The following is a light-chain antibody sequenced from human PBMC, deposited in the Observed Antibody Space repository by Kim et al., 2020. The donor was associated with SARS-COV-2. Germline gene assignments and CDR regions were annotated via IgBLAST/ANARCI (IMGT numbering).Light chain of an antibody. J-gene: IGLJ2*01. V-gene: IGLV3-19*01. CDR3: NSRDSSGNDVV. CDR2: GKN. CDR1: SLRSYY. Sequence: SSELTQDPAVSVALGQTVRITCQGDSLRSYYASWYQQKPGQAPVLVIHGKNNRPSGIPDRFSGSSSGNTASLTITGAQAEDEAGYYCNSRDSSGNDVVFGGGTQLTVL.